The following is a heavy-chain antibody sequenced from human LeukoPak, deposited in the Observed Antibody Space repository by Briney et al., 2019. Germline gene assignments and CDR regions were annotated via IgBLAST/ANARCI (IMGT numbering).Heavy chain of an antibody. V-gene: IGHV1-2*02. CDR2: INPNSGGT. D-gene: IGHD2-21*01. Sequence: GASVKVSCKASGYTFTSYYMHWVRQAPGQGLEWMGWINPNSGGTNYAQKFQGRVTMTRDTSISTAYMELSRLRSDDTAVYYCARDCGGDCYGSLGFDYWGQGTLVTVSS. J-gene: IGHJ4*02. CDR3: ARDCGGDCYGSLGFDY. CDR1: GYTFTSYY.